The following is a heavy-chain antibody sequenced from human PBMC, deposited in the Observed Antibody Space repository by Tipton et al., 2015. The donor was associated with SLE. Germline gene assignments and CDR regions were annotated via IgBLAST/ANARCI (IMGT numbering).Heavy chain of an antibody. CDR3: AGPLCATSGCNCGNAFDL. CDR1: GYNFPTYW. V-gene: IGHV5-51*03. Sequence: QLVQSGAEVKKPGESLKLSCQGSGYNFPTYWIAWVRQMPGKGLEWMGIIYPDDSDTTYSPSFQGHITISADKSINTAFLQWRSLEASYTAMYYCAGPLCATSGCNCGNAFDLWGQATMVTVSS. CDR2: IYPDDSDT. D-gene: IGHD5-24*01. J-gene: IGHJ3*01.